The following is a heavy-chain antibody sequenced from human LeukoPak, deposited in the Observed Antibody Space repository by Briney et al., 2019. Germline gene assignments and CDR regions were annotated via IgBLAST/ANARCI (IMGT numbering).Heavy chain of an antibody. CDR1: GFTFSSYA. CDR3: ARFYGYFDY. CDR2: IYSGGST. D-gene: IGHD4-17*01. Sequence: GGSLRLSCAASGFTFSSYAMSWVRQAPGKGLEWVSVIYSGGSTYYADSVKGRFTISRDNSKNTLYLQMNSLRAEDTAVYYCARFYGYFDYWGQGTLVTVSS. V-gene: IGHV3-53*01. J-gene: IGHJ4*02.